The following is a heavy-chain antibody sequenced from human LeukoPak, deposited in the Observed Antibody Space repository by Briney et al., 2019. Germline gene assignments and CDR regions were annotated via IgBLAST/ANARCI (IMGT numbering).Heavy chain of an antibody. D-gene: IGHD5-24*01. V-gene: IGHV3-30*01. CDR2: ISYDGSNK. J-gene: IGHJ4*02. CDR3: ARDRRDGYNFVLYYFDY. CDR1: GFTFSSYA. Sequence: PWRSLRLSCAPSGFTFSSYAMHCVRQAPGTGLKWPAVISYDGSNKYYADSVKGRFTISRDNSKNTLYLQMNSLRAEDTAVYYCARDRRDGYNFVLYYFDYWGQGTLVTVSS.